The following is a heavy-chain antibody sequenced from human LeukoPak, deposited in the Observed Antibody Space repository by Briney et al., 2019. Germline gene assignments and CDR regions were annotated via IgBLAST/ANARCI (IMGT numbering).Heavy chain of an antibody. CDR3: ARDQALIVVVTDYYFDY. CDR1: GFTFSNYA. Sequence: GGSLRLSCAASGFTFSNYAMHWVRQAPGKGLVGVAVISYDGSNQYYADSVRGRFTISRGNSKNTLYLQMNSLREEDTAVYYCARDQALIVVVTDYYFDYWGQGTLVTVSS. D-gene: IGHD3-22*01. J-gene: IGHJ4*02. V-gene: IGHV3-30*04. CDR2: ISYDGSNQ.